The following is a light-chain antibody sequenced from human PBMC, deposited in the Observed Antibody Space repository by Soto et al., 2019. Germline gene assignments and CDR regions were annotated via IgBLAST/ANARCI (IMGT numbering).Light chain of an antibody. CDR1: QSVSSY. Sequence: EIVLTQSPATLSLSPGERATLSFRASQSVSSYLAWYQQKPGQAPRLLIYDASNRATGIPARFSGSGSGTDCTLTISSLEPEDFAVYYCQQRSNWPPAFGQGTKLEIK. CDR2: DAS. V-gene: IGKV3-11*01. J-gene: IGKJ2*01. CDR3: QQRSNWPPA.